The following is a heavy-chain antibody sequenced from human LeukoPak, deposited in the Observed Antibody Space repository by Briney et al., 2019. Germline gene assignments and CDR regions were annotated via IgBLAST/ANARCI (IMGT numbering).Heavy chain of an antibody. CDR3: AREFTGHDILTGYYSEAFDI. D-gene: IGHD3-9*01. V-gene: IGHV3-21*01. CDR1: GFTFSSYS. CDR2: ITSSSGYI. Sequence: GGSLRLSCAASGFTFSSYSMNWVRQAPGKGLEWVSSITSSSGYIYYADSVKGRFTISRDNAKNSLCLQMNSLRAEDTAVYYCAREFTGHDILTGYYSEAFDIWGQGTMVTVSS. J-gene: IGHJ3*02.